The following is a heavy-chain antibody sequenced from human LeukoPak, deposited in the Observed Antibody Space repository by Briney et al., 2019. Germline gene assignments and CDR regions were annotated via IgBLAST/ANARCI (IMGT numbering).Heavy chain of an antibody. CDR3: VRHIPDDYDMVSGYYYYYIDV. V-gene: IGHV4-39*01. J-gene: IGHJ6*03. CDR2: VYFSGTT. D-gene: IGHD3-16*01. Sequence: SETLSPTCTVSGGSIIDNNYYWGWIRQSPGKGLQWIASVYFSGTTYYSQSLEGRLTISIETSKNQFSLKVTSVTAADTAVYYCVRHIPDDYDMVSGYYYYYIDVWGKGTPVSVS. CDR1: GGSIIDNNYY.